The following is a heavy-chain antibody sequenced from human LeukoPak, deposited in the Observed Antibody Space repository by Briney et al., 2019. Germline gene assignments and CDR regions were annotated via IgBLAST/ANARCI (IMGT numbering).Heavy chain of an antibody. CDR1: GGSISSYY. CDR2: IYYSGST. V-gene: IGHV4-59*01. J-gene: IGHJ5*02. Sequence: SETLSLTCTVSGGSISSYYWSWIRQPPGKGLEWIGYIYYSGSTNYNPSLKSRVTISVDTSKNQFSLKLSSVPAADTAAYYCARDLTRRNWFDPWGQGTLVTVSS. CDR3: ARDLTRRNWFDP.